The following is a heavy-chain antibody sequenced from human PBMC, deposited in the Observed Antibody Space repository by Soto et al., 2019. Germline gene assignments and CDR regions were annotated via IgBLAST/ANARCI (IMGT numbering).Heavy chain of an antibody. D-gene: IGHD2-8*01. CDR3: EKLRDFVVLPAGILDY. V-gene: IGHV3-23*01. CDR1: GFTFSSYG. CDR2: ISGGGDTT. J-gene: IGHJ4*02. Sequence: EVQLLESGGGLVQPGGSLRLTCAASGFTFSSYGISWIRLSPGKGLARVSVISGGGDTTYYTPSVKGPFTISSDDFRNTLYLQRNSLRTEDTAIYYCEKLRDFVVLPAGILDYWGPGTLVTVSS.